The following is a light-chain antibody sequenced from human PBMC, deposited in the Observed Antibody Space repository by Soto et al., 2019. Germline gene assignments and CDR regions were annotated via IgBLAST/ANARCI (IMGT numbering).Light chain of an antibody. CDR3: QQYHNWPVT. V-gene: IGKV3-15*01. CDR1: QSVSTR. CDR2: GAS. J-gene: IGKJ4*01. Sequence: EIVLTQSPGTLSLSPGERATLSCRASQSVSTRLAWYQHKPGQSPRLLISGASTGATGIPPRFSASGSGTDFTLTVNSLQSEDIAVYYCQQYHNWPVTFGGGTKVDI.